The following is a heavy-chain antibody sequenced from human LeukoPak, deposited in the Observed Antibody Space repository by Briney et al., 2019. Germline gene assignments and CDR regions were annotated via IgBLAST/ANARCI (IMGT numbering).Heavy chain of an antibody. Sequence: GGSLSPLRPPYGFTFTNYAMHWVRRAPGNGLEWLALISFDGRDTYYADSVKGRFTISRDNSKNPLFLQMNSLRAEDTAVDYCARSPYSNYPTSDYWGQGTLVTVSS. CDR2: ISFDGRDT. CDR1: GFTFTNYA. CDR3: ARSPYSNYPTSDY. D-gene: IGHD4-11*01. V-gene: IGHV3-30*04. J-gene: IGHJ4*02.